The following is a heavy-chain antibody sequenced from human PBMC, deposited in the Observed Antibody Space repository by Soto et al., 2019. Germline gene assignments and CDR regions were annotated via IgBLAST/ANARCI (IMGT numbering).Heavy chain of an antibody. CDR2: IWYDGSNK. Sequence: QVQLVESGGGVVQPGRSLRLSCAASGFTFSSYGMHWVRQAPGKGLEWVAVIWYDGSNKYYADSVKGRFTISRDNSKNTLYLQMNSLRAEDTAVYYCAREECIIPKLSRGCWFDPWGQGTLVTVSS. CDR3: AREECIIPKLSRGCWFDP. J-gene: IGHJ5*02. V-gene: IGHV3-33*01. CDR1: GFTFSSYG. D-gene: IGHD3-3*01.